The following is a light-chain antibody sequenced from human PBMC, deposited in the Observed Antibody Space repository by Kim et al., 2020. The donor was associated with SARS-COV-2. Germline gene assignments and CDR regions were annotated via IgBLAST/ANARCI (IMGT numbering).Light chain of an antibody. J-gene: IGKJ4*01. CDR1: QSVSESL. V-gene: IGKV3-20*01. Sequence: PGDSATLSCRARQSVSESLLACYQQTPGQAPRLLIFAASSRATGIPDRFSGSGSGTDFTLTISRLEPEDFAVYYCQQYVESPPLTFGGGTKVDIK. CDR3: QQYVESPPLT. CDR2: AAS.